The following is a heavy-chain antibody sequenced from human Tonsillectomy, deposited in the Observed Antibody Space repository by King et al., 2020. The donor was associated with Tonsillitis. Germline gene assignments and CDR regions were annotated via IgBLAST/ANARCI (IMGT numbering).Heavy chain of an antibody. J-gene: IGHJ6*04. CDR2: ISRGSSYI. CDR1: GFTFSSYS. D-gene: IGHD3-10*01. V-gene: IGHV3-21*01. Sequence: VQLVESGGGLVRPGGSLRLSCATSGFTFSSYSMNWVRQAPGKGLEWVSSISRGSSYIYYADSLKGRFTISRDNAKNSLYLQMNSLRAEDTAVYYCARPAGYGSASPLGVWGTGTTVTVSS. CDR3: ARPAGYGSASPLGV.